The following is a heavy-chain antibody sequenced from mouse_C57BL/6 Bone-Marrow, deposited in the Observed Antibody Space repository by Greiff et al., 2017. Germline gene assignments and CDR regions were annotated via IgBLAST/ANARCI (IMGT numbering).Heavy chain of an antibody. Sequence: VQLQQSGAELVRPGASVTLSCKASGYTFTDYEMHWVKQTPVHGLEWIGAIDPETGGTAYNQKFKGKAILTADKSSSTAYMELRSLTSEDSAVYYCTRERGWGFAYWGQGTLVTVSA. CDR1: GYTFTDYE. CDR2: IDPETGGT. D-gene: IGHD3-3*01. V-gene: IGHV1-15*01. CDR3: TRERGWGFAY. J-gene: IGHJ3*01.